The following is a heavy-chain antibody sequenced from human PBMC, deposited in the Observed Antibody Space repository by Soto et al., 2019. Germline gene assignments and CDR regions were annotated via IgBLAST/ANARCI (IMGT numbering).Heavy chain of an antibody. V-gene: IGHV4-30-2*01. CDR1: DGSISNAAYS. CDR3: ARERGGYGLFDS. J-gene: IGHJ4*02. CDR2: IYPSGMP. D-gene: IGHD5-18*01. Sequence: PSETLSLTCTVSDGSISNAAYSWSWIRQPPGKGLEWIGYIYPSGMPFYNPSLRSRVTISIDRSNDQFSLNLKSVTAADTAVYYCARERGGYGLFDSWGQGTLVTVSS.